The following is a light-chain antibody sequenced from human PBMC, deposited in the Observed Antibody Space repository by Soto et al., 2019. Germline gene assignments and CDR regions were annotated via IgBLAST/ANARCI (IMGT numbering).Light chain of an antibody. CDR2: KAS. J-gene: IGKJ4*01. CDR1: QSISRW. Sequence: DIQMTQSPSTLSASVGDRVTITCRASQSISRWLDWYQQKPGKAPKLLIYKASSLESGVPSRFSGSGSGTESTLTISSLQPDDFATYYCQQYNSYPSTFGGGTKVEIK. V-gene: IGKV1-5*03. CDR3: QQYNSYPST.